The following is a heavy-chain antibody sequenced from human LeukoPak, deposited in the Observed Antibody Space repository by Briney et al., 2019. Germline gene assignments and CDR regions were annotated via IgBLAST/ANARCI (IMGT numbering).Heavy chain of an antibody. CDR2: IYYSGST. J-gene: IGHJ4*02. Sequence: SETLSLTCTVSGASISSGGDYWSWIRQHPGKGLEWIGYIYYSGSTYYNPSLKSRVTISEDTSKNQFSLKLSTVTAADTAVYYCASRIGYSYGIDYWGQGTLVTVSS. CDR3: ASRIGYSYGIDY. D-gene: IGHD5-18*01. CDR1: GASISSGGDY. V-gene: IGHV4-31*03.